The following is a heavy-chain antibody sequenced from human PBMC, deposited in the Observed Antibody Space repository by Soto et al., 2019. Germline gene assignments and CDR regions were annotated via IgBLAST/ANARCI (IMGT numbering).Heavy chain of an antibody. V-gene: IGHV3-48*01. CDR1: GITFSTYS. CDR2: ISSSSSAI. CDR3: ASAVRGAHFDY. J-gene: IGHJ4*02. D-gene: IGHD3-10*01. Sequence: EVQLVESGGGLTQPGGSLRLSCAASGITFSTYSMNWVRQAPGKGLEWVSYISSSSSAIYYADSVKGRFTISRDNAKNSRFLQMTSLRADDTAVYYCASAVRGAHFDYWGRGTLVTVSS.